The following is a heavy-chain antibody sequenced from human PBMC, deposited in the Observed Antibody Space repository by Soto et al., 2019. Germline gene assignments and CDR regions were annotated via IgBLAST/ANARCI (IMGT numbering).Heavy chain of an antibody. V-gene: IGHV4-39*01. CDR1: GGSISSSSYY. D-gene: IGHD6-13*01. CDR3: ARLAYEGIAAAGDFHYYGMDV. J-gene: IGHJ6*02. Sequence: SETLSLTCTVSGGSISSSSYYWGWIRQPPGKGLEWIGSVYYTGKTYDNPSLKSRVTISVDTSKNQFSPKLNSVTAADTAVYYCARLAYEGIAAAGDFHYYGMDVWGQGTTVTVSS. CDR2: VYYTGKT.